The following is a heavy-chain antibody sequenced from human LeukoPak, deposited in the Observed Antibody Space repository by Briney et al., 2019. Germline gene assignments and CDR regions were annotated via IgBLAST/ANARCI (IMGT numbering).Heavy chain of an antibody. CDR3: AREGRGLSAGMDV. Sequence: SETLSLTCTVSGGSISNYYWSWIRQPPGKGLEWIGYIYYSGSANYNPSLKSRVTISVDTSKNQFSLNLSSVTAADTAVYYCAREGRGLSAGMDVWGQGTTVTVSS. CDR1: GGSISNYY. V-gene: IGHV4-59*01. J-gene: IGHJ6*02. CDR2: IYYSGSA. D-gene: IGHD3-10*01.